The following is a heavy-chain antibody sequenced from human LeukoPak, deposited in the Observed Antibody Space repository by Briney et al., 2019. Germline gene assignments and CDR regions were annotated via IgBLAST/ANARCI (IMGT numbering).Heavy chain of an antibody. CDR1: GGTFSSYA. V-gene: IGHV1-69*05. Sequence: GSSVKVSCKASGGTFSSYAISWVRQAPGQGLEWMGGIIPIFGTANYAQKFQGRVTITTDESTSTAYMELSSLRSEDTAVYYCARVTRLGYCSSTGCYVFDYWGQGTLVTVSS. J-gene: IGHJ4*02. D-gene: IGHD2-2*01. CDR3: ARVTRLGYCSSTGCYVFDY. CDR2: IIPIFGTA.